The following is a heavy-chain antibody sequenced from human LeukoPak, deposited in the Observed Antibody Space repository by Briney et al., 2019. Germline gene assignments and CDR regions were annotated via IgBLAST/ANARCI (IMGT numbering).Heavy chain of an antibody. Sequence: PGGSLRLSCAASGFTFSSYWMHWVRQAPGKGLVWVSRINSDGSSTSYADSVKGRFTISRDNAKNTLYLQMNSLRAEDTAVYYCARAHYYDSKPFDYWGQGTLVTVSS. CDR3: ARAHYYDSKPFDY. J-gene: IGHJ4*02. CDR1: GFTFSSYW. D-gene: IGHD3-22*01. CDR2: INSDGSST. V-gene: IGHV3-74*01.